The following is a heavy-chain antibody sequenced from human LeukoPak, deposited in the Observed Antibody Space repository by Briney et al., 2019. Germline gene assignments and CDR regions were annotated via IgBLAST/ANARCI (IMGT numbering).Heavy chain of an antibody. V-gene: IGHV4-59*01. CDR3: ARVEDITMIVN. J-gene: IGHJ4*02. CDR2: IYYSGST. Sequence: SETLSLTCTVSGGSISSYYWSWIRQPPGKGLEWIGYIYYSGSTNYNPSLKSRVTISVDTSKNQFSLKLSSVTAADTAVYYRARVEDITMIVNWGQGTLVTVSS. CDR1: GGSISSYY. D-gene: IGHD3-22*01.